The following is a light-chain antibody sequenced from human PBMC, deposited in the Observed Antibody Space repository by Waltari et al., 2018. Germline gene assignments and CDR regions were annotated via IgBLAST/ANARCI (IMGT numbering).Light chain of an antibody. Sequence: QSALTQPPSASGSPGQSVTISCTGTSSDVGGYVSVSWYQPHPGKAPKVIIYEVDKRPSGVPDRFSGSKAGNTASLTVSGLQADDEADYYCSSYAGSNNLVFGGGTKLTVL. CDR2: EVD. CDR3: SSYAGSNNLV. J-gene: IGLJ2*01. V-gene: IGLV2-8*01. CDR1: SSDVGGYVS.